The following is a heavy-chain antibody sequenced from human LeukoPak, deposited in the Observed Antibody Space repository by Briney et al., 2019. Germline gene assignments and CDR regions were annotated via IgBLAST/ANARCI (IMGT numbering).Heavy chain of an antibody. Sequence: ASVKVSCKASGYTFTSYGIYWVRQAPGQGLEWMGWMNPNSGNTGYAQKFQGRVTMTRNTSISTAYMELSSLRSEDTAVYYCARGVWFGGIDYWGQGTLVTVSS. D-gene: IGHD3-10*01. CDR2: MNPNSGNT. J-gene: IGHJ4*02. CDR1: GYTFTSYG. V-gene: IGHV1-8*01. CDR3: ARGVWFGGIDY.